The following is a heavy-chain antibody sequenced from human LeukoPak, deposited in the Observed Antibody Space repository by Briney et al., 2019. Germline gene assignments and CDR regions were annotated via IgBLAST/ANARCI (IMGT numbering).Heavy chain of an antibody. Sequence: SETLSLTCAVYGGSFSGYYWSWIRQPPGKGLEWIGEINHSGSTNYNPSLKSRVTISVDTSKNQFSLKLSSVTAADTAVYYCASLLAYCGGDCMFDYWGQGTLVTVSS. CDR1: GGSFSGYY. CDR2: INHSGST. D-gene: IGHD2-21*02. V-gene: IGHV4-34*01. J-gene: IGHJ4*02. CDR3: ASLLAYCGGDCMFDY.